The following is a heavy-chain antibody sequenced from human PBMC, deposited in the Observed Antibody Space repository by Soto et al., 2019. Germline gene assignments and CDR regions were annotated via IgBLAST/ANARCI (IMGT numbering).Heavy chain of an antibody. V-gene: IGHV1-69*14. J-gene: IGHJ4*02. D-gene: IGHD1-7*01. CDR2: ILPVSGTT. CDR1: GGTFSTFP. CDR3: ARDRTGTTLGYFDY. Sequence: QVQLVQSGAEVKKPGSSVKVSCKSSGGTFSTFPINWVRQAPGQGLEWMGAILPVSGTTNYAQKFQGRVTFSADKSTTTAYMEVSSLRSEDTAVYYCARDRTGTTLGYFDYWGQGTRVTVSS.